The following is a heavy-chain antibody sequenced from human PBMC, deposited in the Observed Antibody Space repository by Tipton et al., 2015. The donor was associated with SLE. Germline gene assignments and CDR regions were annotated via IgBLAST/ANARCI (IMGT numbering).Heavy chain of an antibody. CDR3: AGDYGDSKFDY. D-gene: IGHD4-17*01. CDR1: GGSFTSHF. V-gene: IGHV4-59*11. Sequence: TLSLTCSVSGGSFTSHFWSLIRQPPGKGLEWIGNIYYIGNTNYNPSLKSRVTISVDTSKNRFSLKLNSVTAADTAVYYCAGDYGDSKFDYWGQGMLVTVSS. J-gene: IGHJ4*02. CDR2: IYYIGNT.